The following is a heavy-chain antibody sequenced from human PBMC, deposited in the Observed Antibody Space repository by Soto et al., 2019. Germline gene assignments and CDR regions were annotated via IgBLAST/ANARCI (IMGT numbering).Heavy chain of an antibody. V-gene: IGHV4-59*08. J-gene: IGHJ6*03. CDR1: GGSIRSYF. CDR3: ARAGQAYDFWSGYRPNYMDV. CDR2: LYYSGST. D-gene: IGHD3-3*01. Sequence: SEILSLTCIVSGGSIRSYFWNWIRQPPGKGLEWIGYLYYSGSTNYNPSLKSRVTISVDTSRNQLSLKLNSVTAADTAVYYCARAGQAYDFWSGYRPNYMDVWGKGTTVTVSS.